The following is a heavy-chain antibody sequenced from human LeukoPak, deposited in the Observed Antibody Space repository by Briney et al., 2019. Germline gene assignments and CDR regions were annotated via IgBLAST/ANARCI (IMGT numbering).Heavy chain of an antibody. J-gene: IGHJ4*02. Sequence: PGGSLRLSCAASGFTFSSYGMHWVRQAPGKGLEWVAFIRYDGSNKYYADSVKGRFTISRDNSKNTLYLQMNSLRAEDTAVYYCAKEGVVGAAPHFDYWGQGTLVTVSS. CDR3: AKEGVVGAAPHFDY. CDR1: GFTFSSYG. D-gene: IGHD1-26*01. CDR2: IRYDGSNK. V-gene: IGHV3-30*02.